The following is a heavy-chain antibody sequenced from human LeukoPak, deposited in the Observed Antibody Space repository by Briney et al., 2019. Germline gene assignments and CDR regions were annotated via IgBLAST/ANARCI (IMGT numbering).Heavy chain of an antibody. CDR3: ARNDYSNYKWFDP. V-gene: IGHV4-59*01. J-gene: IGHJ5*02. CDR2: IYYSGST. Sequence: SETLSLTCTVSAGSISLYNTYYWNWIRQSPGKGLEWIGYIYYSGSTSYNPSLKSRVTISVDTFRNQFSLKLSSVTAADTAVYYCARNDYSNYKWFDPWGQGTLVTVSS. D-gene: IGHD4-11*01. CDR1: AGSISLYNTYY.